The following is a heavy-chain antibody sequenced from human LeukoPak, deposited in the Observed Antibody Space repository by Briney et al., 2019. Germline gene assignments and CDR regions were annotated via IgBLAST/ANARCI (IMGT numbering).Heavy chain of an antibody. V-gene: IGHV3-11*01. J-gene: IGHJ6*02. D-gene: IGHD3-22*01. CDR3: ARSIGYYYTMDV. CDR1: GFTLTGYY. CDR2: ISGSGRNV. Sequence: GGSLRLSCVAYGFTLTGYYMSWIRQAPGRGLEWVSDISGSGRNVYYGDSAKGRFTISRDNAKNSLYLQMNNLRAEDTAVYYCARSIGYYYTMDVWGQGTTVTVSS.